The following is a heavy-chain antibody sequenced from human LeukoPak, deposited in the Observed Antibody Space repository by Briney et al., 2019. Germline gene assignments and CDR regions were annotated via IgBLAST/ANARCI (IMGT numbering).Heavy chain of an antibody. D-gene: IGHD3-3*01. Sequence: PGGSLRFSXAASGFTFSSYGMHWVRQAPGKGLEWVAFIRYDGSNRYYADSVKGRFTISRDNSKNTLYLQMNSLRAEDTAVYYCAKDPTSNYYDFWSGYYEDYWGQGTLVTVSS. J-gene: IGHJ4*02. V-gene: IGHV3-30*02. CDR3: AKDPTSNYYDFWSGYYEDY. CDR1: GFTFSSYG. CDR2: IRYDGSNR.